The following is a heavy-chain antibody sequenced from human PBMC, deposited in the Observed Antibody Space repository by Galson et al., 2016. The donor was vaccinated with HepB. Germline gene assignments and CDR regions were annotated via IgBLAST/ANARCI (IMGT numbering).Heavy chain of an antibody. CDR3: ARVEATIQAEGGYYGMDV. CDR1: GYTFTDYY. D-gene: IGHD5-24*01. CDR2: IHPNSGGT. J-gene: IGHJ6*02. V-gene: IGHV1-2*06. Sequence: SVKVSCKASGYTFTDYYLHWVRQAPGQGLEWMGRIHPNSGGTNYAQKFQGGVTMTRERSISTVYMELSSLRSEDTAVYYCARVEATIQAEGGYYGMDVWGQGSTVTVSS.